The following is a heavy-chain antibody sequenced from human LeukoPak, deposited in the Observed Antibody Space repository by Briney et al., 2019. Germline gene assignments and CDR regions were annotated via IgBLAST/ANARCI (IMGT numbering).Heavy chain of an antibody. J-gene: IGHJ4*02. V-gene: IGHV1-69*05. CDR2: IIPIFGTA. CDR1: RGTFSSYA. CDR3: ARGGLGELSSRNLYFDY. Sequence: GASVKISCKASRGTFSSYAISRVRQAPGQGLEWMGGIIPIFGTANYAQKFQGRVTITTDESTGTAYMELSSLRSEDTAVYYCARGGLGELSSRNLYFDYWGQGTLVTVSS. D-gene: IGHD3-16*02.